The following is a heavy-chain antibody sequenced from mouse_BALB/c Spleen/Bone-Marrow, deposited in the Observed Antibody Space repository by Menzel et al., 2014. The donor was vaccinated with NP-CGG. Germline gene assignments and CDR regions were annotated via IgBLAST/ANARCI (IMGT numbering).Heavy chain of an antibody. Sequence: VQLKESGGGLVKPGGSLKLSCAASGFTFSAYSMSWVRQTPEKRLEWVATISSGGHDTYYPDSVKGRFTISRDNAKNTLYLQMNSLKSVDSAVYYCSKDGGYDYSYYFDYWGRGTTLTVSS. D-gene: IGHD2-4*01. CDR1: GFTFSAYS. J-gene: IGHJ2*01. CDR2: ISSGGHDT. CDR3: SKDGGYDYSYYFDY. V-gene: IGHV5-6-4*01.